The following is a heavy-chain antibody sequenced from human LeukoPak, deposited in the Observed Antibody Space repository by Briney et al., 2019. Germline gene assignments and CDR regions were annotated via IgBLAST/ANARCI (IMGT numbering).Heavy chain of an antibody. J-gene: IGHJ4*02. CDR2: ISGNGGST. CDR3: AKDSEDIVVVPAAYLDY. D-gene: IGHD2-2*01. Sequence: GGSLRLSCAASGFTFSSYGMGWVRQAPGKGLEWVSSISGNGGSTYYADSVKGRFTISRDNSKNTLYLQMNSLTAEDTAVYYCAKDSEDIVVVPAAYLDYWGQGTLVTVSS. V-gene: IGHV3-23*01. CDR1: GFTFSSYG.